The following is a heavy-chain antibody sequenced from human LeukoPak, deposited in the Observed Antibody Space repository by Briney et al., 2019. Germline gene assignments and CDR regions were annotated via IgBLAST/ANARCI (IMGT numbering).Heavy chain of an antibody. Sequence: GGSLRLSCTASGFTFSDYWISCGRQAPGKGLGWVANKNQDGSERHYVDSLRGRFTISRDNARSSLCMHKNSLRAQDTAVYFCARERDLFNSSGYCASALWGQGTLVSVSS. CDR3: ARERDLFNSSGYCASAL. CDR2: KNQDGSER. J-gene: IGHJ4*02. V-gene: IGHV3-7*01. D-gene: IGHD3-22*01. CDR1: GFTFSDYW.